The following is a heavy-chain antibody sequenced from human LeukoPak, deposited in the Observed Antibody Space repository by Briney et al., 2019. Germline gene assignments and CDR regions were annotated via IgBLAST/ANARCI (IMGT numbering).Heavy chain of an antibody. J-gene: IGHJ6*02. CDR3: ASHPNYYYGMDV. Sequence: GGSLRLSCAASGFTFSDYSMNWVRQAPGKGLEWVSYISSSSGTIYYADSVKGRFTISRDNAKNSLYLQMSSLRAEDTAVYYCASHPNYYYGMDVWGQGTTVTVSS. CDR1: GFTFSDYS. V-gene: IGHV3-48*04. CDR2: ISSSSGTI.